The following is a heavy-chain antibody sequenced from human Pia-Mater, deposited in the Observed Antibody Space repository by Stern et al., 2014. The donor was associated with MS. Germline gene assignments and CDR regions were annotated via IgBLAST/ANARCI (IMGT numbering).Heavy chain of an antibody. Sequence: VQLVQSGAEVKKPGASVKVSCKTSGYTFSNFDINWVRQAPGQGLEWVGRIDPNSDTTRYAQKFQGRVTITRDSSISTASLELSSLRYDDTAVYYCARGREVYMVTDAFDSWGQGTLVTVYS. D-gene: IGHD2-21*02. CDR2: IDPNSDTT. CDR1: GYTFSNFD. V-gene: IGHV1-8*01. J-gene: IGHJ4*02. CDR3: ARGREVYMVTDAFDS.